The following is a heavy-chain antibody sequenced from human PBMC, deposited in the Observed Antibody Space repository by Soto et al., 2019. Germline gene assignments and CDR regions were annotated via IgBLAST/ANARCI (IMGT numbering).Heavy chain of an antibody. Sequence: GGSLRLSCAASGFSFSSHSMKWISQAPGKGLEWVSYISSSGSTIYYAASVKDRFTISRDNAKNSLYLQMNSLRDDDTAVYYCARGRGYCGGTNCYLDYWGQGALVSVSS. V-gene: IGHV3-48*02. D-gene: IGHD2-21*01. J-gene: IGHJ4*02. CDR1: GFSFSSHS. CDR2: ISSSGSTI. CDR3: ARGRGYCGGTNCYLDY.